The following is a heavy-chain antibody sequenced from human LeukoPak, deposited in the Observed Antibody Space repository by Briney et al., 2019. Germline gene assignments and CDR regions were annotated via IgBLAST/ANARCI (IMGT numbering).Heavy chain of an antibody. CDR3: ARHSICFDP. CDR1: GGSISGYY. V-gene: IGHV4-59*08. Sequence: SETLSLTCTVSGGSISGYYWSWIGQPPGKGLESIGYISYSGSTNYTPSLKSRVTISVDTSKNQFSLKLTSVTAADTAVYYCARHSICFDPWGQGTLVTVSS. J-gene: IGHJ5*02. CDR2: ISYSGST.